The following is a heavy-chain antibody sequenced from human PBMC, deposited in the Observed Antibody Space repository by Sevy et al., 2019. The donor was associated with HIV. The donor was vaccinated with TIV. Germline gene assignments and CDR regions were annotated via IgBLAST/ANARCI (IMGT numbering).Heavy chain of an antibody. D-gene: IGHD5-12*01. Sequence: GGSLRLSCAASGFTFSNAWMSWVRQAPGKGMEWVGRIKSKTDGGTTDHAAPVKGRFTISRDDSKNTLYLQMNSLKTEDTAVYYCTTDYSEMATIWGHAFDIWGQGTMVTVSS. CDR2: IKSKTDGGTT. CDR1: GFTFSNAW. J-gene: IGHJ3*02. V-gene: IGHV3-15*01. CDR3: TTDYSEMATIWGHAFDI.